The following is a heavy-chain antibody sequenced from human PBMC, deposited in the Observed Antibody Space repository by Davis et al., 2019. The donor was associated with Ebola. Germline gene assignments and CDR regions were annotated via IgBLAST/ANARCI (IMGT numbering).Heavy chain of an antibody. D-gene: IGHD3-3*01. CDR3: ARDVGCLEWAGWFDP. CDR1: GGSISSSNW. V-gene: IGHV4-4*02. CDR2: IYHSWST. Sequence: MPSETLSLTCAVSGGSISSSNWWSWVRQPPGKGLEWLGEIYHSWSTNYNPSLKSRVTISVDKSKNQFSLKLSSVTAADTAVYYCARDVGCLEWAGWFDPWGQGTLVTVSS. J-gene: IGHJ5*02.